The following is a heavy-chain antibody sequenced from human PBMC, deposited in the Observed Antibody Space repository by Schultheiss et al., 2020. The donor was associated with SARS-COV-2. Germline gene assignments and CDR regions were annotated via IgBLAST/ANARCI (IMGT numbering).Heavy chain of an antibody. V-gene: IGHV4-39*07. J-gene: IGHJ6*02. Sequence: SETLSLTCTVSGGSISSGSYYWAWIRRPPGKGLEWIGSIYYSGSTYFNPSLKSRVTISVDKSKNQFSLKLSSVTAADTAVYYCARASGSGYYRYYYYGMDVWGQGTTVTVSS. CDR1: GGSISSGSYY. CDR2: IYYSGST. D-gene: IGHD3-3*01. CDR3: ARASGSGYYRYYYYGMDV.